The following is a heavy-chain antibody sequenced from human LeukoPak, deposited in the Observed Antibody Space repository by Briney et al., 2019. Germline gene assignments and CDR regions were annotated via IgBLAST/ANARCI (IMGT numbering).Heavy chain of an antibody. CDR2: ITGDGAGT. Sequence: GGSLRLSCAASGFTFSSYAMSWVRQAPGKGLEWVSLITGDGAGTYYEDSVRGRFTISRDNSKNSLYLIMNSLRTEDTALYYCTKGRVATVGGAKYAMDVWGQGTTVTVSS. CDR3: TKGRVATVGGAKYAMDV. V-gene: IGHV3-43*02. CDR1: GFTFSSYA. D-gene: IGHD5-12*01. J-gene: IGHJ6*02.